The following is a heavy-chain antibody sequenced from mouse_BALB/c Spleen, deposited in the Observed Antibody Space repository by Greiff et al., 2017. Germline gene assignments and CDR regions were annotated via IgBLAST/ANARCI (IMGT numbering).Heavy chain of an antibody. Sequence: EVQVVESGGGLVQPGGSLKLSCAASGFTFSSYGMSWVRQTPDKRLELVATINSNGGSTYYPDSVKGRFTISRDNAKNTLYLQMSSLKSEDTAMYYCARDPRWLPLDYWGQGTTLTVSS. CDR1: GFTFSSYG. D-gene: IGHD2-3*01. V-gene: IGHV5-6-3*01. CDR3: ARDPRWLPLDY. J-gene: IGHJ2*01. CDR2: INSNGGST.